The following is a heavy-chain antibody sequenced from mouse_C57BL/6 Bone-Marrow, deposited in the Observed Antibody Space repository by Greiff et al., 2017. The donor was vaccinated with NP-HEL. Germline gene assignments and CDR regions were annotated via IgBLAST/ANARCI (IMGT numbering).Heavy chain of an antibody. D-gene: IGHD1-1*01. CDR3: AKGYGSSWFAY. CDR2: IYPGSGNT. CDR1: GYSFTSYY. J-gene: IGHJ3*01. V-gene: IGHV1-66*01. Sequence: QVQLQQSGPELVKPGASVKISCKASGYSFTSYYIHWVKQRPGQGLEWIGWIYPGSGNTKYNEKFKGKATLTADTSSSTAYMQRSSLTSEDSAVYYGAKGYGSSWFAYWGQGTLVTVSA.